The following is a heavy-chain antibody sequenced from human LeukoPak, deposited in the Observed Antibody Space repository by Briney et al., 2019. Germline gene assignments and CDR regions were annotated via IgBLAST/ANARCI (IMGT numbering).Heavy chain of an antibody. J-gene: IGHJ4*02. V-gene: IGHV3-30-3*01. Sequence: GGSLRLSCAAPGFTLSTYAMHWVRQAPGKGLEWVAVISYDGSNKYYTDSVKGRFTTSRDNSTNTRYLQMNSLRAEDTAVYYCARGLFTGGTNYGFWGQGTLVTVSS. D-gene: IGHD1-26*01. CDR1: GFTLSTYA. CDR3: ARGLFTGGTNYGF. CDR2: ISYDGSNK.